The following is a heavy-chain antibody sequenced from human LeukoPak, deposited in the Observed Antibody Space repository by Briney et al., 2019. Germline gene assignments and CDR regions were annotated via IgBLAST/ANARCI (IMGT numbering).Heavy chain of an antibody. Sequence: GGSLRLSCAVSGFTVTSNFMSWVRQAPGKGLEWVSVIYSGGSTYYADSVKGRFTISRDNSKNTLYLQMNSLRAEDTAVYYCASAGRCSSTSCYAEFDYWGQGTLVTVSS. CDR1: GFTVTSNF. J-gene: IGHJ4*02. CDR3: ASAGRCSSTSCYAEFDY. D-gene: IGHD2-2*01. CDR2: IYSGGST. V-gene: IGHV3-66*01.